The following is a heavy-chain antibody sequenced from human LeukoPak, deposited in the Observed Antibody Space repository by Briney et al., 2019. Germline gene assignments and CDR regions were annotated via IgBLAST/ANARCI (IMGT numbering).Heavy chain of an antibody. Sequence: SETLSLTCTVPGDSLSSYYWSWLRQPAGKGLEWVGRIYVSESLNYNPSLKSRVTISMDTSKNQSSLRLSSVPAADTAVYYCVRDWQRGPGHFYYGMDVWGQGTTVTVSS. CDR2: IYVSESL. V-gene: IGHV4-4*07. J-gene: IGHJ6*02. CDR1: GDSLSSYY. CDR3: VRDWQRGPGHFYYGMDV.